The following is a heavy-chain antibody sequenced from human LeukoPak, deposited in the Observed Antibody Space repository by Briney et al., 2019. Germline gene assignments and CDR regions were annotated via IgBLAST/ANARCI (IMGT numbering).Heavy chain of an antibody. CDR2: ISSSSSYI. J-gene: IGHJ4*02. CDR3: ARALYLDY. CDR1: GFTFSSYT. Sequence: MAGGSLRLACAASGFTFSSYTMNWVRQAPGKGLEWVSSISSSSSYIYYSDSVKGRFTISRDNAKNSLYLQMNSLRAEDTAAYYCARALYLDYWGQGTLVTVSS. V-gene: IGHV3-21*01.